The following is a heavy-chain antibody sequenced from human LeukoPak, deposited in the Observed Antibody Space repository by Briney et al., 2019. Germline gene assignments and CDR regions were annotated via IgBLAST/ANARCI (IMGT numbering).Heavy chain of an antibody. CDR1: GGSISSSSYY. J-gene: IGHJ6*03. D-gene: IGHD4-11*01. CDR2: IYYSGST. V-gene: IGHV4-39*07. Sequence: SETLSLTCTVSGGSISSSSYYWGWIRQPPGKGLEWIGSIYYSGSTYYNPSLKSRVIISVDMSKNQFSLKLSSVTAADTAVYYCARIDDYSNVYYYYYMDVWGKGTTVTVSS. CDR3: ARIDDYSNVYYYYYMDV.